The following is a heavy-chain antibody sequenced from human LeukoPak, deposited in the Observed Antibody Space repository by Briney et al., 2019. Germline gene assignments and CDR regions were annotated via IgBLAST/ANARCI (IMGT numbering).Heavy chain of an antibody. V-gene: IGHV4-39*07. CDR2: IYYSGST. Sequence: SETLSLTCTVSGGSITSSSYYWGWIRQPPGKGLEWIGSIYYSGSTYYNPSLKSRVTISVDTSKNQFSLKLSSVTAADTAVYYCARFDSSGYSLGHYFDYWGQGTLVTVSS. J-gene: IGHJ4*02. CDR1: GGSITSSSYY. CDR3: ARFDSSGYSLGHYFDY. D-gene: IGHD3-22*01.